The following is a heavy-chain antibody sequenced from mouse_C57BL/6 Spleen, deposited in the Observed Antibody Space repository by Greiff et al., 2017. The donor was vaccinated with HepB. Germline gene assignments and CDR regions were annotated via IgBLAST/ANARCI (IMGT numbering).Heavy chain of an antibody. CDR2: INYDGSST. V-gene: IGHV5-16*01. CDR1: GFTFSDYY. J-gene: IGHJ2*01. Sequence: EVNLVESEGGLVQPGSSMKLSCTASGFTFSDYYMAWVRQVPEKGLEWVANINYDGSSTYYLDSLKSRFIISRDNAKNILYLQMSSLKSEDTATYYCARDGGYQFDYWGQGTTLTVSS. CDR3: ARDGGYQFDY.